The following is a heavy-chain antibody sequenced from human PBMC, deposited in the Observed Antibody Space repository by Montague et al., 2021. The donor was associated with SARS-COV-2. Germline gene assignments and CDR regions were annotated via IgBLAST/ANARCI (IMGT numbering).Heavy chain of an antibody. CDR2: ISISGGTT. V-gene: IGHV3-23*01. D-gene: IGHD1-26*01. CDR3: ATEVKWNGGFDY. Sequence: SLRLSCAASGFTFSNFAMTWVRQAPGKGLEWVSPISISGGTTYYADSLRGRFTISRDNGKSTVYLQMNNLRGEDTAVYYCATEVKWNGGFDYWGQGTLVTGSS. CDR1: GFTFSNFA. J-gene: IGHJ4*02.